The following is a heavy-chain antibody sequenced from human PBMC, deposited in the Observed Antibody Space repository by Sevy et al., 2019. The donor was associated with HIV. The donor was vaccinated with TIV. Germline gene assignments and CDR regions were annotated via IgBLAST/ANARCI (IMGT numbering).Heavy chain of an antibody. Sequence: ASVKVSCKASGFTFSGSALQWVRQARGQRLEWIGWIVVGSGNTKYAPQFQERVTFIRDMSTSTAYMELSSLRSEDTAVYYCAADNGSGYIGGGTYYYGMNVWGQRTTVTVSS. D-gene: IGHD3-3*01. CDR1: GFTFSGSA. V-gene: IGHV1-58*01. CDR2: IVVGSGNT. CDR3: AADNGSGYIGGGTYYYGMNV. J-gene: IGHJ6*02.